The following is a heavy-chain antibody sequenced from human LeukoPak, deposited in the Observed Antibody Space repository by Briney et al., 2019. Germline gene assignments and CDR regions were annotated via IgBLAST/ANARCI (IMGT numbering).Heavy chain of an antibody. D-gene: IGHD6-13*01. V-gene: IGHV3-30*18. J-gene: IGHJ4*02. CDR2: ISYDGTYM. CDR1: GFTFSSYC. CDR3: TKGRPGRPSSSNWYEFDY. Sequence: GGSLRLSCAASGFTFSSYCMHWVRQAPAKGLEWVAVISYDGTYMKYADSVKGRFTSSRDNSKNTLYLQMNSLRIEDTAVYYCTKGRPGRPSSSNWYEFDYWGQGALVSVSS.